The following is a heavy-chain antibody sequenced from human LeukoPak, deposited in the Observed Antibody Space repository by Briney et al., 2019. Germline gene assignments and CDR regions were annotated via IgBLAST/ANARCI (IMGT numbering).Heavy chain of an antibody. V-gene: IGHV3-21*01. CDR1: GFTFSSYS. Sequence: GGSLRLSCAASGFTFSSYSMNWVRQAPGKGLEWVSSISSSSSYIYYADSVKGRFTISRDNAKNSLYLQMNSLRAEDTAVYYCARSPRGYSYGLFDYWGQGTLVTVSS. CDR3: ARSPRGYSYGLFDY. D-gene: IGHD5-18*01. J-gene: IGHJ4*02. CDR2: ISSSSSYI.